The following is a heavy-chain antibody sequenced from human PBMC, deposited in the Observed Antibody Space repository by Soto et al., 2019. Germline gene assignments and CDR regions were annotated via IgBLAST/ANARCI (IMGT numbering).Heavy chain of an antibody. CDR2: ISYDGSNK. D-gene: IGHD3-3*01. J-gene: IGHJ4*02. V-gene: IGHV3-30-3*01. Sequence: GGSLRLSCAASGFTFSSYAMHWVRQAPGKGLEWVAVISYDGSNKYYADSVKGRFTISRDNSKNPLYLQMNSLRAEDTAVYYCARGFNDFWSGYYIMWLDYWGQGTLVTVSS. CDR3: ARGFNDFWSGYYIMWLDY. CDR1: GFTFSSYA.